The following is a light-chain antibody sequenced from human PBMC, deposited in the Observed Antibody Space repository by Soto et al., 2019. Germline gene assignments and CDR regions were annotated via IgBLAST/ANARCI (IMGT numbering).Light chain of an antibody. CDR3: SSYTISSTYV. V-gene: IGLV2-14*01. Sequence: QSALTQPASVSGSPGQSITISCTGTSSDVGGYNYVSWYQQHPGKAPTLMIYDVSNRPSGVSNRFSGSKSGNTASLTISGLQAVDEADYYCSSYTISSTYVFGTGTKVTVL. CDR2: DVS. J-gene: IGLJ1*01. CDR1: SSDVGGYNY.